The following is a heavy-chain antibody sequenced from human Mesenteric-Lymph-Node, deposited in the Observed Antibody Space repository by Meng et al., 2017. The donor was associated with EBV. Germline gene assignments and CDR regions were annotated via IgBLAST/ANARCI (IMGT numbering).Heavy chain of an antibody. CDR2: ISAYNGNT. D-gene: IGHD3-16*01. V-gene: IGHV1-18*01. CDR3: ARDLGMITFGGASDY. J-gene: IGHJ4*02. CDR1: CYNFTNYG. Sequence: QSPVVQSGGYVKKPGASAKVPCKSSCYNFTNYGIIWVRQAPGQGLEWMGWISAYNGNTNYAQKLQGRVTMTTDTSRSTAYMELRSLRSDDTALYYCARDLGMITFGGASDYWGQGTLVTVSS.